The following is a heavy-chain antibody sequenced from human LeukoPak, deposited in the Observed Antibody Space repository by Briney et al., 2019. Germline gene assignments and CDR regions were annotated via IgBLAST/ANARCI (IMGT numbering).Heavy chain of an antibody. Sequence: SETLSLTCVVSGAPFTAYSWTWLRQPPGKVLEWVGDFHHSGGTNFNPSLKSGVTISGNTFKKQFSLKMKSVTAPDTAVYYCARLPLGVFGESLNFDCWGQGTLVTVSS. D-gene: IGHD3-10*02. J-gene: IGHJ4*02. CDR1: GAPFTAYS. CDR3: ARLPLGVFGESLNFDC. CDR2: FHHSGGT. V-gene: IGHV4-34*01.